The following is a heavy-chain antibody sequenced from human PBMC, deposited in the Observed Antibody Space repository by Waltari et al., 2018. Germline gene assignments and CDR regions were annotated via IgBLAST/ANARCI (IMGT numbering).Heavy chain of an antibody. CDR1: GDSVSSNSVA. CDR3: AREAQKQLVS. J-gene: IGHJ4*02. D-gene: IGHD6-13*01. CDR2: LYYRSKWYN. Sequence: QVQLQQSGPGLVKPSQTLSLICAISGDSVSSNSVAWNWIRQSPSRGLEWLGRLYYRSKWYNEYAGSVKSRTTINPDTSKNQFSLQLNSVTPEDTAVYYCAREAQKQLVSWGQGTLVTVSS. V-gene: IGHV6-1*01.